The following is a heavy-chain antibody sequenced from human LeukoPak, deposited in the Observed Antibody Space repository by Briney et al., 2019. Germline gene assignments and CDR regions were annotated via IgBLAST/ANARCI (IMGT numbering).Heavy chain of an antibody. D-gene: IGHD6-13*01. CDR1: GYSFTTYY. CDR2: INPSGGST. CDR3: ARGGSSWYPQSWFDP. V-gene: IGHV1-46*01. Sequence: ASVKVSCKASGYSFTTYYIHWVRQAPGQGLEWMGIINPSGGSTTYAQKFQARVTMTRDTSTSTVYMELSSLRSEDTAMYYCARGGSSWYPQSWFDPWGQGTLVTVSS. J-gene: IGHJ5*02.